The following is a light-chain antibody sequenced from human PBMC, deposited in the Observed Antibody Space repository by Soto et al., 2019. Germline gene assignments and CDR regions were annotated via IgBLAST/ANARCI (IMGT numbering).Light chain of an antibody. CDR1: QGISRW. CDR2: GAS. V-gene: IGKV1-12*01. J-gene: IGKJ5*01. CDR3: QQANSFPLT. Sequence: DIQMTQSPSFVSASVGDRVTITCRASQGISRWLAWYQQRPGKAPELLIYGASSLQSGVPSRFSGSGSGTDFTLTISSLQPEDFATYSCQQANSFPLTFRQGTRLEIK.